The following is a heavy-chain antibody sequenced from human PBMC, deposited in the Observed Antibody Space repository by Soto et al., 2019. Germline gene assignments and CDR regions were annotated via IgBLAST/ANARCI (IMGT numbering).Heavy chain of an antibody. D-gene: IGHD6-19*01. V-gene: IGHV3-30-3*01. Sequence: QVQLVESGGGVGQPGSSLRLSCAASGFTFSSYAMHWVRQAPGKGLEWVAVISYDGSNKYYADSVKGRFTISRDNSKNTLYLQMNSLRAEDTAVYYCARDLYGSSGWYYYYYGMDVWGQGTTVTVS. CDR1: GFTFSSYA. J-gene: IGHJ6*02. CDR3: ARDLYGSSGWYYYYYGMDV. CDR2: ISYDGSNK.